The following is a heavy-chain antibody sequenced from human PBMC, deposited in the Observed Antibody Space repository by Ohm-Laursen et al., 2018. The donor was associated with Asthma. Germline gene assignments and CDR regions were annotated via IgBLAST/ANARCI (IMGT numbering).Heavy chain of an antibody. CDR3: ARERNYDFWSGPSGAFDI. V-gene: IGHV3-23*01. CDR2: ISGSGGST. D-gene: IGHD3-3*01. CDR1: GFTFSSYA. Sequence: SLRLSCAASGFTFSSYAMSWVRQAPGKGLEWVSAISGSGGSTYYADSVKGRFTISRDNAKNSLYLQMNSLRAEDTAVYYCARERNYDFWSGPSGAFDIWGQGTMVTVSS. J-gene: IGHJ3*02.